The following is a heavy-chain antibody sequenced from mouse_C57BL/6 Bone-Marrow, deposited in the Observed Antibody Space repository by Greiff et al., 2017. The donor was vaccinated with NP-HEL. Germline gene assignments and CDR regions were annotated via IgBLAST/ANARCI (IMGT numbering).Heavy chain of an antibody. Sequence: QVQLQQSGTELVKEGAAGTRDGKGCGCTCTSYWMHWLKQRPGAVLHRIGNINPNNGGTNDNEKFKTTATLTVDQSSSTAYMQLSSLTSEDAAVYYWARDSGYAFDYWGQGTTLTVSA. J-gene: IGHJ2*01. CDR2: INPNNGGT. CDR1: GCTCTSYW. CDR3: ARDSGYAFDY. V-gene: IGHV1-53*01. D-gene: IGHD3-2*02.